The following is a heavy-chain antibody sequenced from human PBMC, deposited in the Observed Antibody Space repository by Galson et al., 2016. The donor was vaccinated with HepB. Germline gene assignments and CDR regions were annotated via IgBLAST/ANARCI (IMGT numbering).Heavy chain of an antibody. J-gene: IGHJ4*02. Sequence: SLRLSCAASGISFSKSAMHWVRQAPGKGLEWVAVIWFDGSNENYGDSVKGRFTISRDNSKDTLYMQINSLRPEDTATYFCARQLVTDGYPFDIWGLGTLVAVSP. V-gene: IGHV3-33*01. D-gene: IGHD5-24*01. CDR2: IWFDGSNE. CDR1: GISFSKSA. CDR3: ARQLVTDGYPFDI.